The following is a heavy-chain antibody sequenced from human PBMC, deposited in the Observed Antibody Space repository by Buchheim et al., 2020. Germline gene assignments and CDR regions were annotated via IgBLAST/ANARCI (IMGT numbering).Heavy chain of an antibody. V-gene: IGHV4-34*01. CDR3: ARGNLPSGWYNY. D-gene: IGHD6-19*01. Sequence: QVQLQQWGAGLLKPSETLSLTCAVYGGSFSGYYWSWIRQPPGKGLEWIGEINHSGSTNYNPSIKSRVTISVDTSKNKFSLKLSSVTAADTAVYYCARGNLPSGWYNYWGQGTL. J-gene: IGHJ4*02. CDR2: INHSGST. CDR1: GGSFSGYY.